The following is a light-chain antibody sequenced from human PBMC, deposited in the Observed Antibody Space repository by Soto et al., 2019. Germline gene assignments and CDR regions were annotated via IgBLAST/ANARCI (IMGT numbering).Light chain of an antibody. CDR1: QSVNSN. Sequence: ELVMTQSPATLSLSPGERAPLSCRASQSVNSNYLAWYQQKPGQAPRLLIYGISKRATDIPDRFSGSGSGTEFTLTISSLQPEDFATYYCQQHGQWPITFGQGTRLEI. J-gene: IGKJ5*01. V-gene: IGKV3D-15*01. CDR2: GIS. CDR3: QQHGQWPIT.